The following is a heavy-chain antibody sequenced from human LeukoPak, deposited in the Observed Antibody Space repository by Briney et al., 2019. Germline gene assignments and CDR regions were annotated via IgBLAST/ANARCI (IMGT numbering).Heavy chain of an antibody. CDR3: ARDRDYCSGGSCYVDY. V-gene: IGHV3-33*01. D-gene: IGHD2-15*01. J-gene: IGHJ4*02. CDR1: GFTFSSYG. Sequence: GGSLRLSCAASGFTFSSYGMHWVRQAPGKGLEWVAVIWYDGSNKYYADSAKGRFTISRDNSKNTLYLQMNSLRAEDTAVYYCARDRDYCSGGSCYVDYWGQGTLVTVSS. CDR2: IWYDGSNK.